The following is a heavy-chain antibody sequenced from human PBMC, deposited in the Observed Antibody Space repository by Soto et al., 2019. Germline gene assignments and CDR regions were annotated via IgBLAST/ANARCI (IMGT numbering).Heavy chain of an antibody. J-gene: IGHJ4*02. CDR1: GFTFSSYA. CDR2: ISYDGSNK. CDR3: ARDGIAVAGPFDY. Sequence: PGGSLRLSCAASGFTFSSYAMHWVRQAPGKGLEWVAVISYDGSNKYYADSVKGRFTISRDNSKNTLYLQMNSLRAEDTAVYYCARDGIAVAGPFDYWGQGTLVTVSS. V-gene: IGHV3-30-3*01. D-gene: IGHD6-19*01.